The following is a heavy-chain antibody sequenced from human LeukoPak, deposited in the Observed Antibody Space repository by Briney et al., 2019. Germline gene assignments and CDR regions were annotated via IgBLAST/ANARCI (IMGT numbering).Heavy chain of an antibody. J-gene: IGHJ4*02. D-gene: IGHD3-10*01. V-gene: IGHV1-2*02. Sequence: GASVKVSCKASGYTFTGYYVHWVRQAPGQGLEWMGWINPNSGGTNYAQKFQGRVTMTRYTSISTAYMELSRLRSDDTAVYYCAVASYGSGSYYDPVDYWGQGTLVTVSS. CDR3: AVASYGSGSYYDPVDY. CDR1: GYTFTGYY. CDR2: INPNSGGT.